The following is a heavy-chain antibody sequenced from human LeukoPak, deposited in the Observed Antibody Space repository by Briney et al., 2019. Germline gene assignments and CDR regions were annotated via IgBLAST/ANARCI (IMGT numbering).Heavy chain of an antibody. CDR3: AKESGYCSSTSCFADAFDI. D-gene: IGHD2-2*01. CDR1: GFTFSSFG. CDR2: IWYDGSNK. Sequence: GSLRLSCAASGFTFSSFGMHWVRQAPGKGLEWVAVIWYDGSNKYYADSVKGRLTVSRDNSKNTLYLQMNSLRAEDTAVYYCAKESGYCSSTSCFADAFDIWGQGTMVTVSS. J-gene: IGHJ3*02. V-gene: IGHV3-33*06.